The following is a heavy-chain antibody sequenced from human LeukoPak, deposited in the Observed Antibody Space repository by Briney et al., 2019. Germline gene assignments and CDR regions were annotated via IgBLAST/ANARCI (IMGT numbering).Heavy chain of an antibody. CDR1: GFTFSSYT. D-gene: IGHD6-13*01. CDR3: AKTASSSWYSLGYFDY. V-gene: IGHV3-23*01. J-gene: IGHJ4*02. Sequence: GGSLRLSCAASGFTFSSYTMSWVRQAPGKGLEWVSAISGSGGSTYYADSVKGRFTISRDNSKNTLYLQMNSLRAEDTAVYYCAKTASSSWYSLGYFDYWGQGTLVTVSS. CDR2: ISGSGGST.